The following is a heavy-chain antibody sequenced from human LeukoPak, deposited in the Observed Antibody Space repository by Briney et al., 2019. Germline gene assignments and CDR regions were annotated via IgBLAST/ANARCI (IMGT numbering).Heavy chain of an antibody. CDR3: ARVLSVGNDYYYYGMDV. CDR1: GYTFTSYA. J-gene: IGHJ6*02. CDR2: INAGNGNA. D-gene: IGHD2-2*01. Sequence: GASVKVSCKASGYTFTSYAMHWVRQAPGQRLEWMGWINAGNGNAKYSQKFQGRVTITRDTSASTAYMELSSPRSEDTAVYYCARVLSVGNDYYYYGMDVWGQGTTVTVSS. V-gene: IGHV1-3*01.